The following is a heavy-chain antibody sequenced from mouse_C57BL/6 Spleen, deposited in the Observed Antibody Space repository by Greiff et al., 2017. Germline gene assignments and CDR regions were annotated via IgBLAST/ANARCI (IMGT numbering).Heavy chain of an antibody. CDR2: LYPGSGST. D-gene: IGHD1-1*01. Sequence: QVQLQQPGAELVKPGASVKMSCKASGYTFTSYWITWVKQRPGQGLEWIGDLYPGSGSTNYNEKFKSKATLTVATSSSTAYMQLSSLTSEDSAVYYCSSSYYYGSSDAMDYWGQGTSVTVSS. CDR3: SSSYYYGSSDAMDY. CDR1: GYTFTSYW. V-gene: IGHV1-55*01. J-gene: IGHJ4*01.